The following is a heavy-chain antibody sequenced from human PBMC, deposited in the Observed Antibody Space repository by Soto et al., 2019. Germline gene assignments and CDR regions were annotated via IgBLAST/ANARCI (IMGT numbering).Heavy chain of an antibody. Sequence: EVQLVESGGGLVQPGGSLGLSCASSGFTDRRIFITWIRQAPGKGLEWVSVISSDGSTYYANSVKVRFTVTRDISKNTLFHEMNGLRAEDTGVYHCARDTRGGAYDFWHGGQGTLVTVSS. J-gene: IGHJ4*02. D-gene: IGHD3-3*01. CDR1: GFTDRRIF. CDR3: ARDTRGGAYDFWH. V-gene: IGHV3-66*01. CDR2: ISSDGST.